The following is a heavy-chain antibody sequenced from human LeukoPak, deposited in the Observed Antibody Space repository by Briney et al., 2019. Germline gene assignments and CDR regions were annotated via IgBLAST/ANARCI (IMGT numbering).Heavy chain of an antibody. CDR3: ATGVVVPADPDAFDI. CDR1: GYTFTDYY. Sequence: ASVKLSCKVSGYTFTDYYMHWVQQAPGKGLEWMGLVDPEDGETIYAEKFQGRVTITADTSTDTAYMELSSLRSEDTAVYYCATGVVVPADPDAFDIWGQGTMVTVSS. J-gene: IGHJ3*02. V-gene: IGHV1-69-2*01. D-gene: IGHD2-2*01. CDR2: VDPEDGET.